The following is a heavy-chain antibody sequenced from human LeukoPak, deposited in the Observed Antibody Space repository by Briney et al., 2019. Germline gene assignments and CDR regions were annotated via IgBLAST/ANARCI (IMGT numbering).Heavy chain of an antibody. D-gene: IGHD3-16*02. J-gene: IGHJ4*02. V-gene: IGHV4-34*01. Sequence: SETLSLTCAVYGGSFSGYYWSWIRQPPGKGLEWIGEINHSGSTNYSPSLKSRVTISVDTSKNQFSLKLSSVTAADTAVYYCARKSTSEYYVWGSYRSDYWGQGTLVTVSS. CDR1: GGSFSGYY. CDR2: INHSGST. CDR3: ARKSTSEYYVWGSYRSDY.